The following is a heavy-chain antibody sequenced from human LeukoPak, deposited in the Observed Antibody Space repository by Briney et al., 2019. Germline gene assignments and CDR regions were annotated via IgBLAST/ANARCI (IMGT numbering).Heavy chain of an antibody. CDR3: AKEEGSRYCSSTSCYKYNWFDP. D-gene: IGHD2-2*01. Sequence: PGGSLRLSCAASGFTFSSYAMSWVRQAPGKGLEWVSAISSSGGSTYYADSVKGRFTISRDNSKNTLYLQMNSLRAEDTAVYYCAKEEGSRYCSSTSCYKYNWFDPWGQGTLVTVSS. CDR1: GFTFSSYA. V-gene: IGHV3-23*01. J-gene: IGHJ5*02. CDR2: ISSSGGST.